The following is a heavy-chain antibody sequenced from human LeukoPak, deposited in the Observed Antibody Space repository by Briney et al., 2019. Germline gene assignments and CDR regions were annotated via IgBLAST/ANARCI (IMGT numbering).Heavy chain of an antibody. CDR1: GFTFRNYW. Sequence: QPGGSLRLSCAASGFTFRNYWMGWVRQAPGKGLEWVANTKPDGTAEYYADSVRGRFTTSRDNANNFLYLQMNSLRGEDTAVYYCARDGGLHTNFDYGGQGTLVTVSS. CDR3: ARDGGLHTNFDY. J-gene: IGHJ4*02. CDR2: TKPDGTAE. V-gene: IGHV3-7*01. D-gene: IGHD2-15*01.